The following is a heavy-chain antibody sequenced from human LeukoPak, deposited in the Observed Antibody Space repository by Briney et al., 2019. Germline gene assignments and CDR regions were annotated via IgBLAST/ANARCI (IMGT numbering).Heavy chain of an antibody. D-gene: IGHD5-12*01. CDR2: IIPIFGTA. CDR3: ARDPAPGGYNDYDHDAFDI. V-gene: IGHV1-69*13. J-gene: IGHJ3*02. CDR1: GGTFSSYA. Sequence: SVKVSCKASGGTFSSYAISWVRQAPGQGLEWMGGIIPIFGTANYAQKFQGRVTITADESTSTAYMELSSLRSEDTAVYYCARDPAPGGYNDYDHDAFDIWGQGTMVTVSS.